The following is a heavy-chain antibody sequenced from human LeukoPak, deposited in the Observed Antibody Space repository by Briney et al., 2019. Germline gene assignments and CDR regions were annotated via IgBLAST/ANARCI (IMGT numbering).Heavy chain of an antibody. Sequence: SETLSLTCAVYGGSFSGYYWSWIRQPPGKGLEWIGEINHSGSTNYNPSLKSRVTISVDTSKNQFSLKLSSVTAADTAVHYCAGPVRGARGTNWFDPWGQGTLVTVSS. CDR2: INHSGST. J-gene: IGHJ5*02. V-gene: IGHV4-34*01. CDR1: GGSFSGYY. D-gene: IGHD3-16*01. CDR3: AGPVRGARGTNWFDP.